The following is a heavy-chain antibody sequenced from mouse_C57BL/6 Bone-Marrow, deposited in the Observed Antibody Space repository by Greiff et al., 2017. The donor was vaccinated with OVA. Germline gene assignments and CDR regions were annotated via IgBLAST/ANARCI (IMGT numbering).Heavy chain of an antibody. CDR2: IYPGDGDT. V-gene: IGHV1-82*01. CDR1: GYAFSSSW. J-gene: IGHJ4*01. Sequence: VQLQESGPELVKPGASVKISCKASGYAFSSSWMNWVKQRPGKGLEWIGRIYPGDGDTNYNGKFKGKATLTADKSSSTAYMQLSSLTSEDSAVDFCARVYGGSRKDYWGKGTSVTVSS. CDR3: ARVYGGSRKDY. D-gene: IGHD1-1*01.